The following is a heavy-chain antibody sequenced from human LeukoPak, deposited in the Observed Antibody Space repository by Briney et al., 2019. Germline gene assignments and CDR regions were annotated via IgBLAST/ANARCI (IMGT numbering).Heavy chain of an antibody. CDR3: ARRLCSSLTCNIGPSGNWLDP. V-gene: IGHV4-59*08. D-gene: IGHD2-2*02. Sequence: KPSETLSLTCTVSGGSMSNYWWNWIRQPPGKGLEWIGYIYYDGSTYYNPALNSRVTISIDTSKNQFSLKLNSVTAADTAVHYCARRLCSSLTCNIGPSGNWLDPWGQGTLVTVSS. J-gene: IGHJ5*02. CDR1: GGSMSNYW. CDR2: IYYDGST.